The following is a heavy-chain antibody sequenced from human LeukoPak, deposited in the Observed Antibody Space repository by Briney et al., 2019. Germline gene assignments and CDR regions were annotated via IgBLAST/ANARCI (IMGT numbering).Heavy chain of an antibody. CDR1: GFTFSSYG. CDR3: EKDGRRITYVFDY. J-gene: IGHJ4*02. Sequence: GGSLRLSCAASGFTFSSYGMHWVRQAPGKGLEWVAFIRYDGSNKYYADSVKGRFTISRDNSKNTLYLQMNSLRAEDTAVYYCEKDGRRITYVFDYWGQGTLVTVSS. V-gene: IGHV3-30*02. D-gene: IGHD3-10*01. CDR2: IRYDGSNK.